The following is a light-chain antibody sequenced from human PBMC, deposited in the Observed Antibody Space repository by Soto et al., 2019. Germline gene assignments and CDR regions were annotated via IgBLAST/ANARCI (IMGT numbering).Light chain of an antibody. J-gene: IGLJ1*01. CDR2: DNN. Sequence: QSVLTQPPSVSAAPGQKVTISCSGSSSNIGNNYVSWYQQLPGTAPKVLIYDNNKRPSGIPDRFSGSKSGTSATLGITGLQTGDEADYYCGTWDSNSYVLGTGTKV. CDR3: GTWDSNSYV. V-gene: IGLV1-51*01. CDR1: SSNIGNNY.